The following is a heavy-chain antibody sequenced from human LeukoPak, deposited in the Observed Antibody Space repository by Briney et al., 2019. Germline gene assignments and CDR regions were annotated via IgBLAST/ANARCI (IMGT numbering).Heavy chain of an antibody. CDR3: ARVERSSSWYTYYYYYMDV. Sequence: GGSLRLSCAASGFTFSSYAMSWVRQAPGKGLEWVSAISGSGGSTYYADSVKGRFTISRDNSKNTLYLQTNSLRAEDTAVYYCARVERSSSWYTYYYYYMDVWGKGTTVTVSS. D-gene: IGHD6-13*01. J-gene: IGHJ6*03. V-gene: IGHV3-23*01. CDR2: ISGSGGST. CDR1: GFTFSSYA.